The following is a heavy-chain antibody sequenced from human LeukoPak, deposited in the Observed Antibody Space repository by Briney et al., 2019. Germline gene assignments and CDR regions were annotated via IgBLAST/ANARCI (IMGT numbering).Heavy chain of an antibody. CDR1: GYTFTSYD. D-gene: IGHD4-17*01. V-gene: IGHV1-8*01. CDR3: ARGQVPDYGDSPRLYYYYYGMDV. J-gene: IGHJ6*02. CDR2: MNPNSGNT. Sequence: ASVKVSCKASGYTFTSYDINWVRQATGQGLEWMGWMNPNSGNTGYAQKFQGRVTMTRNTSISTAYMELSSLRSEDTAVYYCARGQVPDYGDSPRLYYYYYGMDVWGQGTTVTVSS.